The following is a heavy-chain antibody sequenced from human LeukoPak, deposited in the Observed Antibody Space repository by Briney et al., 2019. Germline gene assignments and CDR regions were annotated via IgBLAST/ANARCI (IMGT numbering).Heavy chain of an antibody. CDR3: AREKLGAAARYYYYYMDV. Sequence: SETLSLTCTVSGGFISSYYWSWIRQPAGKGLEWIGRIYTSGSTNYNPSLKSRVTMSVDTSKNQFSLKLSSVTAADTAVYYCAREKLGAAARYYYYYMDVWGKGTTVTVSS. CDR2: IYTSGST. V-gene: IGHV4-4*07. D-gene: IGHD6-13*01. CDR1: GGFISSYY. J-gene: IGHJ6*03.